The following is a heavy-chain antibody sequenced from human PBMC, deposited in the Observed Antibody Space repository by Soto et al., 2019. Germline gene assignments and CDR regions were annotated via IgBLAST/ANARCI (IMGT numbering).Heavy chain of an antibody. CDR1: GFTVSSNY. CDR3: ARGAVVVVAATEADAFDI. Sequence: GGSLRLSCAASGFTVSSNYMSWVRQAPGKGLEWVSVIYSGGSTYYADSVKGRFTISRHNSKNTLYLQMNSLRAEDTAVYYCARGAVVVVAATEADAFDIWGQGTMVTVSS. D-gene: IGHD2-15*01. CDR2: IYSGGST. V-gene: IGHV3-53*04. J-gene: IGHJ3*02.